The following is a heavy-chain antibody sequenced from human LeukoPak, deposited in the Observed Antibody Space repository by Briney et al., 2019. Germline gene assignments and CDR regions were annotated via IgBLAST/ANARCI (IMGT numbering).Heavy chain of an antibody. CDR1: GLTFSKTF. Sequence: GGSLRLSCAAYGLTFSKTFMSWVRQAPGKGLEWVARIRSATAGGTAEYAEPVEGRFVVSRDDSKSKLYLQLNSLKIEDTAIYYCTSGSYYGTGSFDIWGQGVMVTVSS. D-gene: IGHD1-26*01. J-gene: IGHJ3*02. CDR2: IRSATAGGTA. V-gene: IGHV3-15*01. CDR3: TSGSYYGTGSFDI.